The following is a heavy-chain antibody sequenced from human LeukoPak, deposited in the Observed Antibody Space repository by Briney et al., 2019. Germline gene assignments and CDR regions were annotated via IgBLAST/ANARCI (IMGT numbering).Heavy chain of an antibody. V-gene: IGHV4-39*07. J-gene: IGHJ3*02. CDR2: INHSGGT. CDR1: GGSISSSSYY. D-gene: IGHD5/OR15-5a*01. CDR3: ASLRSFAFDI. Sequence: SETLSLTCTVSGGSISSSSYYWGWIRQPPGKGLEWIGEINHSGGTNYNSSLKSRVTISVDTSKNQFSLNLNSVTAADTAVYYCASLRSFAFDIWGQGTMVTVSS.